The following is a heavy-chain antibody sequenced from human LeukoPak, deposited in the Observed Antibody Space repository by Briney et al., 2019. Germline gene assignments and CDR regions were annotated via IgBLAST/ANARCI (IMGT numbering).Heavy chain of an antibody. J-gene: IGHJ4*02. D-gene: IGHD1-26*01. Sequence: SETLSLTCTVSGDSISSGDYYWSWIRQPAGKGLEWIGRIYTSGSTNYNPSLKSRVTMSVDTSKNQFSLKLSSVTAADTAVYYCAGGSYNNDYWGQGTLVTVSS. CDR2: IYTSGST. CDR1: GDSISSGDYY. V-gene: IGHV4-61*02. CDR3: AGGSYNNDY.